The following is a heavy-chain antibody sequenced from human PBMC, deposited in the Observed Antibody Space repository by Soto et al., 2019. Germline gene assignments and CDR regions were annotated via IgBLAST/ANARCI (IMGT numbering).Heavy chain of an antibody. Sequence: QVQLVQSGAEVKKPGASVKVSCKASGYTFTSYDISWVRQAPGQGLEWMGWISTYNGNTNYAQKLQGRVTMTTDTSTSAAYIELRSLRSDDTAVYYCASGFRVAATRWWFDPWGQGTLVTVSS. CDR1: GYTFTSYD. D-gene: IGHD2-15*01. CDR2: ISTYNGNT. J-gene: IGHJ5*02. V-gene: IGHV1-18*01. CDR3: ASGFRVAATRWWFDP.